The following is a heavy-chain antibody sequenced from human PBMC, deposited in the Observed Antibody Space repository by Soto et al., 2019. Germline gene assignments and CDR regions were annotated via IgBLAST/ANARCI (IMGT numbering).Heavy chain of an antibody. J-gene: IGHJ6*02. Sequence: GGPQILSWAAAGCTFISYGRHWVRQDPGKGLEWVAVIWYDGSNKYYADSVKGRFTISRDNSKNTLYLQMNSLRAEDTAVYYCARAALPYGMGVWGQGTTVTVSS. CDR1: GCTFISYG. CDR2: IWYDGSNK. V-gene: IGHV3-33*08. CDR3: ARAALPYGMGV.